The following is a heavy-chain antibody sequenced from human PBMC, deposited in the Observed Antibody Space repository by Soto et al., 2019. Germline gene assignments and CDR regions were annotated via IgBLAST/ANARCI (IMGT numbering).Heavy chain of an antibody. CDR3: ARGFMYYDILTGFWFDY. CDR1: GGSFSGYY. J-gene: IGHJ4*02. D-gene: IGHD3-9*01. V-gene: IGHV4-34*01. Sequence: QVQLQQWGAGLLKPSETLSLTCAVYGGSFSGYYWSWIRQPPGKGLEWIGEINHSGSTNYNPSLKSRVTISVDTSTNQFSLKLSSVTAADTAVYYCARGFMYYDILTGFWFDYWGQGTLVTVSS. CDR2: INHSGST.